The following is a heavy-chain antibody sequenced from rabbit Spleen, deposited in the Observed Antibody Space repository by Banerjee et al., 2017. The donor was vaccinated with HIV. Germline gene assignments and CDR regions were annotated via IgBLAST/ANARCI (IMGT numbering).Heavy chain of an antibody. Sequence: QEQLVESGGDLVKPGASLTLTCTASGLELSNYHFMCWVRQAPGKGLEWIACIDTGSRDFIYYASWAKGRFTISKTSSTTVTLQMTSLTATDTATYFCTRGSATMTMVIIGFYLSLWSQGTLVTVS. CDR2: IDTGSRDFI. V-gene: IGHV1S45*01. CDR3: TRGSATMTMVIIGFYLSL. J-gene: IGHJ4*01. D-gene: IGHD2-1*01. CDR1: GLELSNYHF.